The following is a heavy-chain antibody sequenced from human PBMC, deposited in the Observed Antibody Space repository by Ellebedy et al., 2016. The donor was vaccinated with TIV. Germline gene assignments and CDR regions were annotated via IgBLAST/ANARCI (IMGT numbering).Heavy chain of an antibody. CDR1: GGSFSGYY. Sequence: MPSETLSLTCAVYGGSFSGYYWSWIRQSPGKGLEWIGEINRRGGTSSNPSLTSRVTISQDKSKSQFSLTLSSVTAADTAVYYCARGVMVTASNNWFDPWGQGTLVTVTS. V-gene: IGHV4-34*01. D-gene: IGHD2-21*02. J-gene: IGHJ5*02. CDR3: ARGVMVTASNNWFDP. CDR2: INRRGGT.